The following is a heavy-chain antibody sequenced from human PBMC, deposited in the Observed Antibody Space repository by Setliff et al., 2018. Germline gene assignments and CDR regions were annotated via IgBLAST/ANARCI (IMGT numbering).Heavy chain of an antibody. CDR1: GFTFSTFA. Sequence: LRLSCAASGFTFSTFAMSWVRQAPGKGLEWVSTIYRGDRDTFYTDSVKGRFTIFRDSSKNTLYLQMTSLRAEDTAVYYCAKPQLELRWGFESWGQGTLVTVS. V-gene: IGHV3-23*03. J-gene: IGHJ4*02. CDR3: AKPQLELRWGFES. CDR2: IYRGDRDT. D-gene: IGHD1-7*01.